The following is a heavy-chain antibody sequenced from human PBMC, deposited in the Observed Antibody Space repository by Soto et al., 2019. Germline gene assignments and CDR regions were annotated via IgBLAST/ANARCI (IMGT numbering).Heavy chain of an antibody. CDR2: MSPNTGRT. V-gene: IGHV1-2*02. D-gene: IGHD3-10*01. Sequence: ASVKVSCKTSGYTFTGHYIHWVRQAPGQGLERMGWMSPNTGRTNYAQKLQGGVTMTSDTSISTAYMDLTKLTSDAPALYYCVTSAGEAGSAYRYWGQGPQVTVSS. CDR1: GYTFTGHY. CDR3: VTSAGEAGSAYRY. J-gene: IGHJ4*02.